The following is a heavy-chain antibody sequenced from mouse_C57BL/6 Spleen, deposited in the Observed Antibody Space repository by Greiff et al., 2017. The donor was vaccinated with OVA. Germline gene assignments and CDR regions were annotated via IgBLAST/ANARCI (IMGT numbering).Heavy chain of an antibody. CDR3: ARDVRMDY. Sequence: VQRVESGAELVRPGASVKLSCKASGYTFTDYYINWVKQRPGQGLEWIARIYPGSGNTSYNEKFKGKATLTAEKSSTTAYMQLSSRTSEDSAVYCCARDVRMDYWGQGTSVTVSS. V-gene: IGHV1-76*01. J-gene: IGHJ4*01. CDR2: IYPGSGNT. CDR1: GYTFTDYY.